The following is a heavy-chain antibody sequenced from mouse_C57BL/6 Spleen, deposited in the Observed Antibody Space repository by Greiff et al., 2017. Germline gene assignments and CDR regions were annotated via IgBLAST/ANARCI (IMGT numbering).Heavy chain of an antibody. CDR1: GYSIHSGYY. Sequence: EVQLQESGPGLVKPSQSLSLSCSVTGYSIHSGYYWNWIRQFPGNKLEWMGYNSYDGSNNYNPSLNNRITIPRDTSKNQFFLMLNSVTTEDTATYYCARESLRYYFDYWGQGTTLTVSS. V-gene: IGHV3-6*01. J-gene: IGHJ2*01. CDR2: NSYDGSN. CDR3: ARESLRYYFDY. D-gene: IGHD1-1*01.